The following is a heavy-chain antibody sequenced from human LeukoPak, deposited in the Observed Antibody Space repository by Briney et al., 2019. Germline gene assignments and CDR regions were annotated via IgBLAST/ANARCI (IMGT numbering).Heavy chain of an antibody. CDR1: GFTFSSYS. CDR2: ISSSSSYI. D-gene: IGHD3-10*01. CDR3: ARVMPSVRGAPDY. J-gene: IGHJ4*02. V-gene: IGHV3-21*01. Sequence: PGGSLRLSCAASGFTFSSYSMNWVRQAQGKGLEWVSSISSSSSYIYYADSVKGRFTISRDNAKNSLYLQMNSLRDEDTAEYDTARVMPSVRGAPDYWGEGTLVTVSS.